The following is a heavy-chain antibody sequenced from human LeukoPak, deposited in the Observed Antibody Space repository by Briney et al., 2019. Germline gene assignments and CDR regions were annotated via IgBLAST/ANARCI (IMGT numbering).Heavy chain of an antibody. CDR2: VSASGGST. CDR3: AKGTFLFAVFDY. V-gene: IGHV3-23*01. D-gene: IGHD3-3*02. Sequence: GGSPRLSCAASGFTFTSYAMSWVRQAPGKGLEWVSGVSASGGSTNYADSVKGRFTISRDNSKYTLYLQMNNLRAEDTAMYYCAKGTFLFAVFDYWGQGSLVTVSS. CDR1: GFTFTSYA. J-gene: IGHJ4*02.